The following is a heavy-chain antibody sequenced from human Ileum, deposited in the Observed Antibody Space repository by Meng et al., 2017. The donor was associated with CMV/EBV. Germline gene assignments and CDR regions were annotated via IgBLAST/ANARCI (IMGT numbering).Heavy chain of an antibody. Sequence: GESLKISCSASGFTFSSYPMHWVRQAPGKGLEWVAAITYDGRNKYYADSVKGRFTISRDNSKNTLDLQVNSLRDEDTAVYYCASEDSGTYDPFEYWGQGTLVTVSS. CDR2: ITYDGRNK. V-gene: IGHV3-30*04. D-gene: IGHD1-26*01. CDR3: ASEDSGTYDPFEY. J-gene: IGHJ4*02. CDR1: GFTFSSYP.